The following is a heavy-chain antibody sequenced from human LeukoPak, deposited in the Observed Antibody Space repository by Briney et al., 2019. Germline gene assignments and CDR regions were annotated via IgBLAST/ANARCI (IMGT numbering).Heavy chain of an antibody. Sequence: SVKVSCKASGGTFSSYAISWVRQAPGQGLEWMGGIIPIFGTANYAQKFQGRVTITTDESTSTAYMELSSLRSGDTAVYYCARADWAATLGSNRWAFDIWGQGTMVTVSS. D-gene: IGHD3-16*01. J-gene: IGHJ3*02. V-gene: IGHV1-69*05. CDR2: IIPIFGTA. CDR1: GGTFSSYA. CDR3: ARADWAATLGSNRWAFDI.